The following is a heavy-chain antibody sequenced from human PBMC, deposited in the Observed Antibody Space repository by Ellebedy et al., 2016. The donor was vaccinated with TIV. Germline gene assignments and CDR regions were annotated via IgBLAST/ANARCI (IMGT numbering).Heavy chain of an antibody. J-gene: IGHJ4*02. CDR3: AKEGGEIGIPMVDC. CDR1: GFTFSNYA. Sequence: GESLKISXAASGFTFSNYAMSWVRQAPGKGLEWVSGIRGSGHNTYHAESVKGRFSISRDNSKNTVYLQMNSLRAEDTAIYYCAKEGGEIGIPMVDCWGQGTLVTVSS. V-gene: IGHV3-23*01. D-gene: IGHD3-10*01. CDR2: IRGSGHNT.